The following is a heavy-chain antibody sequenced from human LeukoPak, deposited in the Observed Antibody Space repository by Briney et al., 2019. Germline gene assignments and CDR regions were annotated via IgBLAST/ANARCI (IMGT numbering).Heavy chain of an antibody. Sequence: GGSLRLSCAASGFTFSSYAMSWVRQAPGKGPEWVSAISGSGGDTYYADSVKGRFTISRDNSKNTLYLQMNSLRAEDTAVYYCAKKGATTGDFDYWGQGTLVTASS. CDR3: AKKGATTGDFDY. J-gene: IGHJ4*02. D-gene: IGHD1-26*01. CDR2: ISGSGGDT. V-gene: IGHV3-23*01. CDR1: GFTFSSYA.